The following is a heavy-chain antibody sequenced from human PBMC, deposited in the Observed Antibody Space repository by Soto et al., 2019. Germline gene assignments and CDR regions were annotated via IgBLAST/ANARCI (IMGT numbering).Heavy chain of an antibody. CDR2: IYHSGST. J-gene: IGHJ6*02. V-gene: IGHV4-38-2*02. CDR3: ARDLPNGFWSVRGHGMDV. CDR1: GHSISSGYY. D-gene: IGHD3-3*01. Sequence: SETLSLTCAVSGHSISSGYYWGWIRQPPGKGLEWIGSIYHSGSTYYNPSLKSRVTISVDTSKNQFSLKLSSVTAADTAVYYCARDLPNGFWSVRGHGMDVWGQGTTVTVSS.